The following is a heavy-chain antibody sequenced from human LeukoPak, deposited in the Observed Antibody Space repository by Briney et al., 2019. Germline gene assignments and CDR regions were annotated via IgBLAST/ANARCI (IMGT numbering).Heavy chain of an antibody. CDR1: EFTFSRYW. J-gene: IGHJ5*02. V-gene: IGHV3-7*01. D-gene: IGHD2-15*01. Sequence: GGSLRLSCAASEFTFSRYWMTWVRQAPGKGLEWVANIKKDGSDKNYVDSVKGRFTISRDNAKDSLYLQVDSLTDEDTAVYYCARWGGGSFYDSWGPGSLVTVSS. CDR2: IKKDGSDK. CDR3: ARWGGGSFYDS.